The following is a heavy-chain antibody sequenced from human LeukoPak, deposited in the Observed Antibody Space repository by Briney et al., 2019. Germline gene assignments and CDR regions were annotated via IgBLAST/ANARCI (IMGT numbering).Heavy chain of an antibody. CDR1: GYTLTELS. CDR3: ARDEKGIVVVPAPGAFDI. Sequence: ASVKVSCKVSGYTLTELSMHWVRQAPGKGLEWMGGFDPEDGETIYAQKFQGRVTMTEDTSTDTAYMELSSLRSDDTAVYYCARDEKGIVVVPAPGAFDIWGQGTMVTVSS. V-gene: IGHV1-24*01. J-gene: IGHJ3*02. D-gene: IGHD2-2*01. CDR2: FDPEDGET.